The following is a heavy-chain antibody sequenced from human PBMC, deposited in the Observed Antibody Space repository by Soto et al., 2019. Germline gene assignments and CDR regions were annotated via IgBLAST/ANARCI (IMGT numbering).Heavy chain of an antibody. CDR2: INPNSGGT. CDR3: ARDRGYCSGGNCWFDP. J-gene: IGHJ5*02. D-gene: IGHD2-15*01. V-gene: IGHV1-2*04. Sequence: ASVKVSCKASGYTFTGYYMHWVRQAPGQGLEWMGWINPNSGGTNYAQKFQGWVTMTRDTPISTAYMELSRLRSDDTAVYYCARDRGYCSGGNCWFDPWGQGTLVTVSS. CDR1: GYTFTGYY.